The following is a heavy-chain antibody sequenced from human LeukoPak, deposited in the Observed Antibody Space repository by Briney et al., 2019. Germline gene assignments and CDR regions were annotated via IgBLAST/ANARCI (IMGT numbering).Heavy chain of an antibody. D-gene: IGHD3-22*01. V-gene: IGHV1-2*02. CDR1: GYTFTGYY. J-gene: IGHJ4*02. CDR3: ARSPVYYDSSGSYDY. CDR2: ISPNSGGT. Sequence: GASVKVSCKASGYTFTGYYMHWVRQAPGQGLEWMGWISPNSGGTNYAQKFQGRVTMTRDTSISTAYMELSRLRSDDTAMYYCARSPVYYDSSGSYDYWGQGTLVTVSS.